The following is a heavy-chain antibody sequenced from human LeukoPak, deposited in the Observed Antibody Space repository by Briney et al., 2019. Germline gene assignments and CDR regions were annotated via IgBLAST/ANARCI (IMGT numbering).Heavy chain of an antibody. CDR3: ARGPPYSSGYYPPDH. Sequence: GASVKVSCKASGYTFTSYDINWVRQATGQGLEWMGWMNPNSGNTGYAQKFQGRVTMTRNTSISTAYMELSSLRSEDTAVYYCARGPPYSSGYYPPDHWGQGTLVTVSS. J-gene: IGHJ5*02. D-gene: IGHD3-22*01. CDR2: MNPNSGNT. V-gene: IGHV1-8*01. CDR1: GYTFTSYD.